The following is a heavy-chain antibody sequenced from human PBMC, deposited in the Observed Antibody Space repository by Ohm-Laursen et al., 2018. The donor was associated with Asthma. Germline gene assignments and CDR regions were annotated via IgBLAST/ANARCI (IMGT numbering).Heavy chain of an antibody. J-gene: IGHJ4*02. CDR2: ISGSRSNT. Sequence: SLRLSCAASGFTLSPYDMNWVRQAPGKGLEWVSSISGSRSNTYYADSVKGRFTISRDNSKNTLYLQMNSLRAEDTALYYCAKGMAAAVDYWGQGTLVTVSS. D-gene: IGHD6-13*01. CDR3: AKGMAAAVDY. CDR1: GFTLSPYD. V-gene: IGHV3-23*01.